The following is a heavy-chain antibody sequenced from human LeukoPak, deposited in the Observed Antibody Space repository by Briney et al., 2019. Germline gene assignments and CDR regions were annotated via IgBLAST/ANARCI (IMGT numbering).Heavy chain of an antibody. Sequence: GGSLRLSCAASGFTFSSYGMHWVRQAPGKGLEWVAVISYDGSNKYYADSVKGRFTISRDNPKNTLYLQMNSLRAEDTAVYYCAKDIDCSGGSCYTWGYYGMDVWGKGTTVTVSS. CDR3: AKDIDCSGGSCYTWGYYGMDV. CDR2: ISYDGSNK. D-gene: IGHD2-15*01. CDR1: GFTFSSYG. V-gene: IGHV3-30*18. J-gene: IGHJ6*04.